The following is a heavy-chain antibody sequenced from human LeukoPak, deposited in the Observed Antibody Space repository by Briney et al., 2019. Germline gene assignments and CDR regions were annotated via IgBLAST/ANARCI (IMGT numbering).Heavy chain of an antibody. V-gene: IGHV3-66*01. CDR3: ATEAGVD. Sequence: TGGSLRLSCAASGITFSSYAMNWVRQAPGKGLEWVSSPYSGGGTYYADSVKGRFTISRDNSKNTLNLQMNSLRTEDTAVYYCATEAGVDWGQGTLVTVSS. CDR2: PYSGGGT. D-gene: IGHD6-13*01. J-gene: IGHJ4*02. CDR1: GITFSSYA.